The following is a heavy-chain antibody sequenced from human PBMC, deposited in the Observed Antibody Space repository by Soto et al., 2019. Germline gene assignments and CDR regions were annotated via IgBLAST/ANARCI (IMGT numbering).Heavy chain of an antibody. CDR3: ARHPSDFWFDP. D-gene: IGHD2-21*02. CDR2: IYYSGST. J-gene: IGHJ5*02. Sequence: QLQLQESGPGLVKPSETLSLTCSVSGGSISSSSYFWGWIRQPQGKGLEWIGSIYYSGSTYYNPSLKGQVTVSVDTSKNQFSLKLSSVTAADTAVYYCARHPSDFWFDPWGQGTLVTVSS. CDR1: GGSISSSSYF. V-gene: IGHV4-39*01.